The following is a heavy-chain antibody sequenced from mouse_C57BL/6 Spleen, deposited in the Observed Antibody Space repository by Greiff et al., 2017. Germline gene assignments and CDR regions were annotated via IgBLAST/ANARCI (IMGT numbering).Heavy chain of an antibody. D-gene: IGHD2-2*01. V-gene: IGHV1-22*01. J-gene: IGHJ3*01. CDR2: INPNNGGT. CDR3: ARGGIYYGYD. CDR1: GYTFTDYN. Sequence: VQLKESGPELVKPGASVKMSCKASGYTFTDYNMHWVKQSHGKSLEWIGYINPNNGGTSYNQKFKGKATLTVNKSSSTAYMELRSLTSEDSAVYYCARGGIYYGYDWGQGTLVTVSA.